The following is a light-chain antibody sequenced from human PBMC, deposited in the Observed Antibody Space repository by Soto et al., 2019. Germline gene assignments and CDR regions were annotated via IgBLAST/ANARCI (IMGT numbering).Light chain of an antibody. CDR3: QQET. CDR2: EAS. J-gene: IGKJ1*01. V-gene: IGKV3-11*01. CDR1: QSISTY. Sequence: EIVLTQSPATLSLSPGERATLSCRASQSISTYLAWYQQKPGQAPRLLIYEASNRATGVPARFSGSGSGTDFTLTISSLEPEDFGVYYCQQETFGQGTKVDIK.